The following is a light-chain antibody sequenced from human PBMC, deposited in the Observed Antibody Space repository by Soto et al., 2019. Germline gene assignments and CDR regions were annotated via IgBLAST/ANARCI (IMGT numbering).Light chain of an antibody. CDR3: QQYGSSPWT. Sequence: EIVLTQSPGTLSLSPGERATLSCRASQSVSSSYLDWYQQKPGQAPRPLIYGASSRAIGIPDRFSGSGSGTDFTLTIRRLEPEDFAVYYCQQYGSSPWTFGQGTKVDIK. CDR1: QSVSSSY. J-gene: IGKJ1*01. CDR2: GAS. V-gene: IGKV3-20*01.